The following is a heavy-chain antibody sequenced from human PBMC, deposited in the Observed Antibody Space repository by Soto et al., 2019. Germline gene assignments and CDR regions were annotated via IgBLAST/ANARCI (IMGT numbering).Heavy chain of an antibody. J-gene: IGHJ3*02. CDR1: GFTFNMYS. CDR2: ISSGGSYI. V-gene: IGHV3-21*01. D-gene: IGHD4-17*01. Sequence: EVQLVESGGGLVRPGGSLRLSCAASGFTFNMYSMNWVRQAPGKGLEWVSSISSGGSYIYYASSVQGRFTISRDNAKNSLHLQMNSLRGEDTAVYYCARDNGGPFREAFDIWGQGTMVIVSS. CDR3: ARDNGGPFREAFDI.